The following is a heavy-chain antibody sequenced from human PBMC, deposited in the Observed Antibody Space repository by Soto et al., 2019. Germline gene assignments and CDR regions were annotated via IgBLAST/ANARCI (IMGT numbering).Heavy chain of an antibody. V-gene: IGHV3-53*01. CDR1: GLPVAGSY. Sequence: GVSLRLSCVASGLPVAGSYMAWVRQAPGKGLEWASVIYNDGTTYYSQSVEGRFTISRDTSKNTLYLQMDRLRDEDTAVYYCVRPIPSGPTHDRDGWAQATTFTLSS. J-gene: IGHJ6*02. CDR3: VRPIPSGPTHDRDG. CDR2: IYNDGTT. D-gene: IGHD3-10*01.